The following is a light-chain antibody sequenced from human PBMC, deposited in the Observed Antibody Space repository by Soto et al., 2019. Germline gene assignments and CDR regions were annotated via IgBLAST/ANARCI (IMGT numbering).Light chain of an antibody. J-gene: IGKJ1*01. CDR1: QSVTSRY. CDR2: VAS. Sequence: EIVLTQSPGTLSVSPGERATLSCRASQSVTSRYLAWFQQKPGQAPRLLIYVASSRATVIPDRFSGSGSGTDFTLTISSLEPEDFAVYYCQQYGGSSTFGQGTKVEIK. CDR3: QQYGGSST. V-gene: IGKV3-20*01.